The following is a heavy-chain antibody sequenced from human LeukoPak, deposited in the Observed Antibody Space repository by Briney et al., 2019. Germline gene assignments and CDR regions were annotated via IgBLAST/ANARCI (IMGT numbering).Heavy chain of an antibody. V-gene: IGHV3-23*01. CDR3: AKDDAWLRFGE. CDR1: GFTLSNHG. D-gene: IGHD3-10*01. Sequence: GRSLRLSCTASGFTLSNHGMDWVRQAPGKGLEWVSGISPSGDITYYADSVKGRFTISRDNSKNTLYLEVISLTAEDTAVYYCAKDDAWLRFGEWSQGTLVTVSS. CDR2: ISPSGDIT. J-gene: IGHJ4*02.